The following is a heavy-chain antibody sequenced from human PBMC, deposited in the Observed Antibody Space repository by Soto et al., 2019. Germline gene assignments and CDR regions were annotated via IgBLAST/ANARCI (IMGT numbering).Heavy chain of an antibody. CDR1: GLTFSNAW. V-gene: IGHV3-15*01. CDR3: TTEGPAIAVDGSDFDS. CDR2: IKSNTVGGTT. Sequence: EVQLVESGGGLVKPGGSLRLSCAASGLTFSNAWMNWVRQAPGKGLEWVGRIKSNTVGGTTDYAAPVKGRFTISRDESKNTLYLQMNSLNSEDTAVYYCTTEGPAIAVDGSDFDSWGQGTLVTVSS. D-gene: IGHD6-19*01. J-gene: IGHJ4*02.